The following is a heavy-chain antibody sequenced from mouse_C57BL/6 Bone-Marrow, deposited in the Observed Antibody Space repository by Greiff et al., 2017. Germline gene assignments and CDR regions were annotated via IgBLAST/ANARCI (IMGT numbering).Heavy chain of an antibody. D-gene: IGHD1-1*01. Sequence: VQLKESGPVLVKPGASVKMSCKASGYTFTDYYMNWVKQSHGKSLEWIGVINPYNGGTSYNQKFKGKATLTVDKSSSTAYMELNSLTSEDSAVYYCARASYNYGSSLFDYWGQGTTLTVSS. V-gene: IGHV1-19*01. CDR3: ARASYNYGSSLFDY. CDR1: GYTFTDYY. CDR2: INPYNGGT. J-gene: IGHJ2*01.